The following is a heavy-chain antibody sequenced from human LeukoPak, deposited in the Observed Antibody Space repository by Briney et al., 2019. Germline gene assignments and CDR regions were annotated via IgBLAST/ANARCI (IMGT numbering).Heavy chain of an antibody. V-gene: IGHV4-30-2*01. Sequence: SQTLSLTCTVSGGSISSGGYYWSWIRQPPGKGLEWIGYIYHSGSTYYNPSLKSRVTISVDRSKNQFSLKLSSVTAADTAVYYCARSQLRFLEWPSFDYWGQGTLVTVSP. CDR3: ARSQLRFLEWPSFDY. J-gene: IGHJ4*02. CDR2: IYHSGST. CDR1: GGSISSGGYY. D-gene: IGHD3-3*01.